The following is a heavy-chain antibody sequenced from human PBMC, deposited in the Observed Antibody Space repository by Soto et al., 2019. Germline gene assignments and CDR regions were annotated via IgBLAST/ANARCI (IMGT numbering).Heavy chain of an antibody. Sequence: SETLSLTCTVSGVSVNSGNYYWSWIRQPPGKGLEWIGYIYYSGSTNYNPSLKSRVTISVDTSKNQFSLKLSSVTAADTAVYYCARGFPLWFDPWGQETLVTVSS. CDR1: GVSVNSGNYY. CDR2: IYYSGST. CDR3: ARGFPLWFDP. V-gene: IGHV4-61*01. J-gene: IGHJ5*02. D-gene: IGHD3-16*02.